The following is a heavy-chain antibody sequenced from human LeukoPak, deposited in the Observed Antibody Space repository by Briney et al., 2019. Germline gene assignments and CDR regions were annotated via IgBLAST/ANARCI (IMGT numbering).Heavy chain of an antibody. Sequence: PGGSLRLSCAASGFTFSSYGMHWVRQAPGKGLEWVAFIRYDGSNKYYADSVKGRFTISRDNAKNSLYLQLNSLRVEDTALYYCARERFGSDYYLDVWGRGTTVTVSS. CDR3: ARERFGSDYYLDV. D-gene: IGHD3-10*01. CDR2: IRYDGSNK. J-gene: IGHJ6*03. V-gene: IGHV3-30*02. CDR1: GFTFSSYG.